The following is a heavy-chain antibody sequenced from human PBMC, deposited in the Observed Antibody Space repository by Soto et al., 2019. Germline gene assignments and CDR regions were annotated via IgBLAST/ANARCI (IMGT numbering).Heavy chain of an antibody. J-gene: IGHJ6*02. V-gene: IGHV1-69*13. D-gene: IGHD3-3*01. CDR1: GGTFSSYA. CDR2: IIPIFGTA. CDR3: ARDRLRFLAWLSRVYYYYGMDV. Sequence: ASVKVSCKASGGTFSSYAISWVRQAPGQGLEWMGGIIPIFGTANYAQKFQGRVTITADESTSTAYMELSSLRSEDTAVYYCARDRLRFLAWLSRVYYYYGMDVWG.